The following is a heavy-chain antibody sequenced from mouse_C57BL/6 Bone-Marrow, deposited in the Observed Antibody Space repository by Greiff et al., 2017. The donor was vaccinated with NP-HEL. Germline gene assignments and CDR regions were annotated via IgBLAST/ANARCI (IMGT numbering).Heavy chain of an antibody. D-gene: IGHD3-2*02. Sequence: VKLQESGAELVRPGASVTLSCKASGYTFTDYEMHWVKQTPVHGLEWIGAIDPETGGTAYNQKFKGKAILTADKSSSTAYMELRSLTSEDSAVYYCTRRQLRLAWFAYWGQGTLVTVSA. J-gene: IGHJ3*01. CDR3: TRRQLRLAWFAY. CDR2: IDPETGGT. V-gene: IGHV1-15*01. CDR1: GYTFTDYE.